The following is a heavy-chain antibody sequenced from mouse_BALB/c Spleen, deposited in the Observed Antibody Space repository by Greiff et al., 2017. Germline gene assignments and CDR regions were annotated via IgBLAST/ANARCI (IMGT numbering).Heavy chain of an antibody. V-gene: IGHV5-17*02. D-gene: IGHD1-1*01. CDR2: ISSGSSTI. CDR1: GFTFSSFG. J-gene: IGHJ1*01. Sequence: EVKLMESGGGLVQPGGSRKLSCAASGFTFSSFGMHWVRQAPEKGLEWVAYISSGSSTIYYADTVKGRFTISRDNPKNTLFLQMTSLRSEDTAMYYCARGITTIVGTGYFDVWGAGTTVTVSS. CDR3: ARGITTIVGTGYFDV.